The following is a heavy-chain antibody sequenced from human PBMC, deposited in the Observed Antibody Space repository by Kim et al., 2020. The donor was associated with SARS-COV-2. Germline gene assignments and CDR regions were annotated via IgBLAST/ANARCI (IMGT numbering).Heavy chain of an antibody. Sequence: AHSVKGRLTISRDNSNNTLYLKMNSLRAEDTAVYYCAKGRSALSTAAMNYWGQGSLVTVSS. V-gene: IGHV3-23*01. J-gene: IGHJ4*02. D-gene: IGHD2-2*01. CDR3: AKGRSALSTAAMNY.